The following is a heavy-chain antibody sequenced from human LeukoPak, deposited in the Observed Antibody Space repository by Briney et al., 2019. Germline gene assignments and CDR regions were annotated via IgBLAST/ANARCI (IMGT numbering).Heavy chain of an antibody. CDR3: ARKYCSGGSCYLYFQH. Sequence: GGSLRLSCAASGFTFSDYYMSWIRQAQGKGLEWVSYISSSGSTIYYADAVKGRFTISRDNAKNSLYLQMNSLRAEDTAVYYCARKYCSGGSCYLYFQHWGQGTLVTVSS. D-gene: IGHD2-15*01. CDR2: ISSSGSTI. V-gene: IGHV3-11*04. J-gene: IGHJ1*01. CDR1: GFTFSDYY.